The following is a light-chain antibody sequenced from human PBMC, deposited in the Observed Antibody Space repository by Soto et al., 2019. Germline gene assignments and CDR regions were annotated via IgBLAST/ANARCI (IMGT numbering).Light chain of an antibody. J-gene: IGLJ3*02. CDR3: QTWGPGTRV. CDR1: SGHSSYA. CDR2: VDSDGSH. V-gene: IGLV4-69*01. Sequence: QPVLTQAPSASASLGASVKLTCTLSSGHSSYAIAWHQQQPEKGPRYLMKVDSDGSHNKGDGIPDRFSGSSSGTERYLTISSLQSEDEADYYCQTWGPGTRVFGGGTKLTVL.